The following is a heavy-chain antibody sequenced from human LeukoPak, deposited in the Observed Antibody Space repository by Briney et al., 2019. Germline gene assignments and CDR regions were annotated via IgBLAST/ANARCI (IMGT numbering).Heavy chain of an antibody. CDR1: GFTFSHYW. CDR2: IKEDGSEN. Sequence: PGGSLRLSCAASGFTFSHYWMNWVRQAPGKGLEWVANIKEDGSENHYVDSVKGRFTISRDNAKNSLWLEVNSLGAEDTAVYYCARGNSGAFDIWGQGTMVTFSS. CDR3: ARGNSGAFDI. V-gene: IGHV3-7*03. D-gene: IGHD2-21*01. J-gene: IGHJ3*02.